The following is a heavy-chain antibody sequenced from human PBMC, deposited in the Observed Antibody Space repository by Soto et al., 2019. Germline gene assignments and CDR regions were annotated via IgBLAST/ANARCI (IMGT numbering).Heavy chain of an antibody. V-gene: IGHV3-30*18. CDR2: ISYDGSNK. Sequence: QVQLVESGGGVVQPGRSLRLSCAASGFTFSSYGMRWVRQAPGKGLERVAVISYDGSNKYYADSVKGRFTISRDNSKNTLYLQMNSLRAEDTAVYYCAKDSRRYCTNGVCFPLGNWGQGTLVTVSS. CDR3: AKDSRRYCTNGVCFPLGN. D-gene: IGHD2-8*01. J-gene: IGHJ4*02. CDR1: GFTFSSYG.